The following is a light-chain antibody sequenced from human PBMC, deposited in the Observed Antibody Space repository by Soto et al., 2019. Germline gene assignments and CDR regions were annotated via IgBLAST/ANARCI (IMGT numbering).Light chain of an antibody. J-gene: IGKJ1*01. CDR3: QQYYSTPWT. CDR1: QIVLYSSDNKNY. Sequence: DIVMTQFPDSLSVSLGERATINFNSSQIVLYSSDNKNYLAWYQQKPGQPPQLLIYWASTRESGVPDRFSGSGSGTDFTLTISSLQAEDVAVYYCQQYYSTPWTFGQGTKVDI. CDR2: WAS. V-gene: IGKV4-1*01.